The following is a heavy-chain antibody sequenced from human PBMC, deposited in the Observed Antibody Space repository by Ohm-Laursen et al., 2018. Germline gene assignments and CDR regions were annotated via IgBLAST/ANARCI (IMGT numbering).Heavy chain of an antibody. J-gene: IGHJ2*01. CDR2: MNPKSDNA. CDR3: ARMGPQQPHWYFDL. CDR1: GYTFISYN. Sequence: ASVKVSCKTSGYTFISYNINWVRQATGQGLEWMGWMNPKSDNAGYAQKFQGRLTLTRNTSISTVYMELSSLRSEDTAVYYCARMGPQQPHWYFDLWGRGTLVTVSS. V-gene: IGHV1-8*01. D-gene: IGHD1/OR15-1a*01.